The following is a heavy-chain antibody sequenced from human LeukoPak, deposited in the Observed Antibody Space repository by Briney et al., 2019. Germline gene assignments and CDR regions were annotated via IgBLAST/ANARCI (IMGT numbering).Heavy chain of an antibody. CDR2: IYYSGST. J-gene: IGHJ3*02. CDR3: ARRVAAAGIDAFDI. V-gene: IGHV4-59*08. D-gene: IGHD6-13*01. CDR1: GGSISSYY. Sequence: SETLSLTCTVYGGSISSYYWSWIRQPPGKGLEWIGYIYYSGSTNYNPSLKGRVTISVDTSKNQFSLKLSSVTAADTAVYYCARRVAAAGIDAFDIWGQGTMVTVSS.